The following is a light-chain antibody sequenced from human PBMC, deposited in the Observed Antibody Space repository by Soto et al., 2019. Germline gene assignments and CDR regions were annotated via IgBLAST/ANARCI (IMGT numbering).Light chain of an antibody. V-gene: IGKV1-9*01. CDR1: QGFSSD. CDR3: QQLNSYPRT. Sequence: DIQLTQSPSFLSASVGDRVTITCRASQGFSSDLAWYQQKPGKAPKLLIYAASTLQSGVPSRFSGSGSGTEFTLTSSTLQPEDFATYYCQQLNSYPRTFGQGTKVEIK. J-gene: IGKJ1*01. CDR2: AAS.